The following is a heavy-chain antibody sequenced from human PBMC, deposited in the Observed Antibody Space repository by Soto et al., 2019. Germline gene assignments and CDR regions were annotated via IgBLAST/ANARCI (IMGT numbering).Heavy chain of an antibody. CDR3: VKEGLAADFDP. J-gene: IGHJ5*02. V-gene: IGHV3-74*01. CDR1: GFTFSNYW. D-gene: IGHD6-13*01. CDR2: IRGDGSMT. Sequence: EVHLVESGGGLVQPGGSLRLSCAASGFTFSNYWMHWVRQAPGKGLVWVSRIRGDGSMTNYADSVKGRFTISRDNAKNTLHVQMNSLRAEDTAVYYCVKEGLAADFDPWGQGTLVTVSS.